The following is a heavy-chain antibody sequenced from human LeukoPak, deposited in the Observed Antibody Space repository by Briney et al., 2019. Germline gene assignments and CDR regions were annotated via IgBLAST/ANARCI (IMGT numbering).Heavy chain of an antibody. CDR3: VRGVEY. CDR1: GFTFSTSW. Sequence: SGGSLRLSCEVSGFTFSTSWMSWVRQAPGQGLEWVANINQDEGHKDYVDSVKGRFTVSRDNAKNSLYLQMNRLRVDDTAMYFCVRGVEYWGQGTPVTVSS. V-gene: IGHV3-7*04. J-gene: IGHJ4*02. CDR2: INQDEGHK.